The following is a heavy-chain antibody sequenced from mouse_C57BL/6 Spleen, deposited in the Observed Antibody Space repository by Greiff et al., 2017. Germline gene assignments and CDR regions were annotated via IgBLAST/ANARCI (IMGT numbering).Heavy chain of an antibody. D-gene: IGHD2-5*01. CDR3: ARDSNYVGGAMDY. CDR1: GYTFTSYW. Sequence: QVQLQQPGAELVKPGASVTLSCKASGYTFTSYWMHWVKQRPGQGLEWIGMIHPNSGSTNYNEKFKSKATLTVDKSSSTAYMQLSSLTSEDSAVYYCARDSNYVGGAMDYWGQGTSVTVSS. V-gene: IGHV1-64*01. J-gene: IGHJ4*01. CDR2: IHPNSGST.